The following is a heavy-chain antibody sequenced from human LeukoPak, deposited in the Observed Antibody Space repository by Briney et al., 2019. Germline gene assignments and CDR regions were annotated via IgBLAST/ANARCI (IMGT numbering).Heavy chain of an antibody. Sequence: PSETVSLTCTVSGGSISSSSYYWGWIRQPPGKGLEWIGSVYYSGSTYYNPSLKSRVTISVDTSKNQFSLKLSSVTAADTAVYYCARGGYSYGFEGKNATRAFDYWDQGTLVTVSS. CDR2: VYYSGST. J-gene: IGHJ4*02. CDR3: ARGGYSYGFEGKNATRAFDY. D-gene: IGHD5-18*01. CDR1: GGSISSSSYY. V-gene: IGHV4-39*07.